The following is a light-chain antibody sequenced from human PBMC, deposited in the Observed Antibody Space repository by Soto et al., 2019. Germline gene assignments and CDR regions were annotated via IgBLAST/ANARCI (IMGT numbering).Light chain of an antibody. CDR2: GAS. V-gene: IGKV3-20*01. J-gene: IGKJ2*01. CDR3: QQYGGSALYT. Sequence: EIVLTQSPGTMSLSPGERATLSCRASQSVSSSYLAWYHQKPGQAPRLLLYGASSRATGIPDRFSGSGSGTDFTLTISRLEPEEFAVFYCQQYGGSALYTFGQGTKLEIK. CDR1: QSVSSSY.